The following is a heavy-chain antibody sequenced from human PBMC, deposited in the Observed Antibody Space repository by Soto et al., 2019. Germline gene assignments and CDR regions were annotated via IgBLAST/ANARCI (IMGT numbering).Heavy chain of an antibody. CDR3: ARDYGKLNP. CDR1: GFTFSTYT. D-gene: IGHD2-15*01. Sequence: EVQLVESGGGLVKPGGSLRLSCAASGFTFSTYTMNWVRQTPGKGLEWVSSISSGSNYIYYADSLKGRFTISRDNAKNSLNLQMNSLRAEDTAVYYCARDYGKLNPWGQGTLVTVSS. V-gene: IGHV3-21*01. CDR2: ISSGSNYI. J-gene: IGHJ5*02.